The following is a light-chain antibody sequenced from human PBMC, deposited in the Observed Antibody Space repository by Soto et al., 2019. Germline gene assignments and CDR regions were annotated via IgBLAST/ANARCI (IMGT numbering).Light chain of an antibody. CDR3: HHYGSSPRT. CDR2: GAS. Sequence: EIVLTQSPGTLSLSPGDRATLSCRASQSVSSNYLAWYQQKPGQAPRLLIYGASMRATGIPDRFSASGSGTAFTLTIRRLEPEDFAMYFCHHYGSSPRTFGQGTKVDIK. V-gene: IGKV3-20*01. J-gene: IGKJ1*01. CDR1: QSVSSNY.